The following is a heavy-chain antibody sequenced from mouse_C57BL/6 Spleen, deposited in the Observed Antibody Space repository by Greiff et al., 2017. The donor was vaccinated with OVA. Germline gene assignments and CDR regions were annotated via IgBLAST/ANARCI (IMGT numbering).Heavy chain of an antibody. CDR1: GYTFTSYW. CDR2: IYPGNSDT. J-gene: IGHJ2*01. CDR3: TRGGEKKEGHFDY. Sequence: VQLKESGPVLARPGASVKMSCKTSGYTFTSYWMHWVKQRPGPGLAWIGAIYPGNSDTSSNQKLKGKAKLTAVTSASTAYMELSSLTNEDYAVYYGTRGGEKKEGHFDYWGQGTTLTVSS. V-gene: IGHV1-5*01.